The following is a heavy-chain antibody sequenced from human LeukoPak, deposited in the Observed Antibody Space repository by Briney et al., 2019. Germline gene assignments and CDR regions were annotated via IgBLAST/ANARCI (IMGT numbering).Heavy chain of an antibody. V-gene: IGHV3-48*03. CDR2: IGSSGSTT. CDR3: ARGRYGGKRGCYFDY. CDR1: GFTFSSYE. Sequence: GGSLRLSCAASGFTFSSYEMNWVRQAPGKGLESVSYIGSSGSTTYYAGSVKGRFTISRDNAKNSLYLQMNSLRAEDTAVYYCARGRYGGKRGCYFDYWGQGTLVTVFS. J-gene: IGHJ4*02. D-gene: IGHD4-23*01.